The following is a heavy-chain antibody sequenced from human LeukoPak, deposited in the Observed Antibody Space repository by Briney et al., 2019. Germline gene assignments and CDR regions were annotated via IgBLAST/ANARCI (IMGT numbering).Heavy chain of an antibody. CDR3: ARDPYSSSWSYGMDV. CDR2: VSSSSSHI. Sequence: AGGSLRLSCAASGFTFSSYTINWVRQAPGKGLEWVSSVSSSSSHIHYADSVKGRFIISRDNAQSSLYLQMNSLRAEDTAVYYCARDPYSSSWSYGMDVWGQGTAVTVSS. CDR1: GFTFSSYT. D-gene: IGHD6-13*01. J-gene: IGHJ6*02. V-gene: IGHV3-21*04.